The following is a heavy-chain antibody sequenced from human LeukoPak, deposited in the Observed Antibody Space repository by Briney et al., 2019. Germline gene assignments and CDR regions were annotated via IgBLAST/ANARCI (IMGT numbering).Heavy chain of an antibody. V-gene: IGHV3-30*04. J-gene: IGHJ5*02. D-gene: IGHD5-18*01. Sequence: PGGSLRPSCAASGFTFSSYAMHWVRQAPGKGLEWVAVISYDGSNKYYADSVKGRFTISRDNSKNTLYLQMNSLRAEDTAVYFCASGKYRYGDNWFDPWSQGTLVTVSS. CDR2: ISYDGSNK. CDR1: GFTFSSYA. CDR3: ASGKYRYGDNWFDP.